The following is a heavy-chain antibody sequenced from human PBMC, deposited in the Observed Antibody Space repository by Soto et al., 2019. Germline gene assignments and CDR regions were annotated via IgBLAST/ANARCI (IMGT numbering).Heavy chain of an antibody. V-gene: IGHV3-7*01. Sequence: PGGSLRLSCLASGFTFSMSWMNWVRQAPGIGLESLAAINPDGSQQYYGDSLKGRLTISRDNAKNSVSLQMNNLRVEDTAVYYCVRDQNDRREGGYAPFGFDIWGQGTMVT. CDR3: VRDQNDRREGGYAPFGFDI. CDR2: INPDGSQQ. CDR1: GFTFSMSW. D-gene: IGHD3-16*01. J-gene: IGHJ3*02.